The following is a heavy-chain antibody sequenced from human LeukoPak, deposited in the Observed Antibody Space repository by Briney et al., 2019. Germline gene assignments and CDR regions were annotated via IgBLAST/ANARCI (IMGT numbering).Heavy chain of an antibody. CDR2: INSDGSST. D-gene: IGHD3-3*01. V-gene: IGHV3-74*01. J-gene: IGHJ5*02. CDR3: ARVRYYGNRFDP. Sequence: GGSLRLSCAASGFTFSSYWMHWVRQAPGKGLVWVSRINSDGSSTSYADSVKGRFTISRDNAKNTLYLQMNSLRAEDTAVYYCARVRYYGNRFDPWGQGTLVTVSS. CDR1: GFTFSSYW.